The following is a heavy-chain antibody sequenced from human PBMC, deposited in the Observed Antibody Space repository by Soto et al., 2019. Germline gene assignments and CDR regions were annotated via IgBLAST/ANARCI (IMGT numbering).Heavy chain of an antibody. Sequence: PGGSLRLSCVTSGFFFDNYAMHWVRQAPGKGLVWVSRINSDGSSTSYADSVKGRFTISRDNAKNTLYLQMNRLRAEDTAVYYCARDQAARRDYYYYGMDVWGQGATVTVSS. D-gene: IGHD6-6*01. V-gene: IGHV3-74*01. CDR1: GFFFDNYA. CDR3: ARDQAARRDYYYYGMDV. J-gene: IGHJ6*02. CDR2: INSDGSST.